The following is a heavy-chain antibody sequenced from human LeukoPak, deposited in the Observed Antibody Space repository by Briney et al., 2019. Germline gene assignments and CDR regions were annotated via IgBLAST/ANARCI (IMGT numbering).Heavy chain of an antibody. CDR3: ARVVEYGSSWADY. CDR2: IYHSGST. CDR1: GYSISSGYY. D-gene: IGHD6-6*01. Sequence: PSETLSLTCTVSGYSISSGYYWGWIRQPPGKGLEWIGSIYHSGSTYYNPSLKSRVTISVDTSKNQFSLKLSSVTAADTAVYYCARVVEYGSSWADYWGQGTLVTVSS. V-gene: IGHV4-38-2*02. J-gene: IGHJ4*02.